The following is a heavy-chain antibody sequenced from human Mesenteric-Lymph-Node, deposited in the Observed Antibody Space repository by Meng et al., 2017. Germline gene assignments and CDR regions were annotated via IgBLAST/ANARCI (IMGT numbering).Heavy chain of an antibody. CDR2: INQDESEK. D-gene: IGHD3-22*01. J-gene: IGHJ4*02. V-gene: IGHV3-7*01. Sequence: GESLKISCAASGFTFSSYWMSWVRQAPGKGLEWVANINQDESEKYYVDSVKGRFTISRDNAKNSLYLQMNSLRAEDTAVYYCARDYPDTYYYDSSGYYPYYFDYWGQGTLVTVSS. CDR1: GFTFSSYW. CDR3: ARDYPDTYYYDSSGYYPYYFDY.